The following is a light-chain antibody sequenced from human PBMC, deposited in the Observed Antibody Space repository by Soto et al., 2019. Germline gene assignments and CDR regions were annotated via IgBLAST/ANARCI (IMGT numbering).Light chain of an antibody. J-gene: IGKJ2*01. CDR3: QQYASVPYT. V-gene: IGKV3-20*01. CDR1: QTVSRSS. CDR2: GTS. Sequence: IVLTQSPGTLYLSPGESATLSCRASQTVSRSSVAWYQQKHGRPPRLLIYGTSSRAAGVPGRFSGSGSGTDLTLTISRLQPEDFGVYYCQQYASVPYTFGQGTNLEI.